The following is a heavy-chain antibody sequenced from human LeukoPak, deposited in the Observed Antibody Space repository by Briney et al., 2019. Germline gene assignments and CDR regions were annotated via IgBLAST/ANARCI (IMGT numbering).Heavy chain of an antibody. V-gene: IGHV3-23*01. J-gene: IGHJ4*02. CDR1: GFTFSSYA. CDR3: TADLRRTYRDSSDYLLSDS. D-gene: IGHD3-22*01. CDR2: ISGSGGNT. Sequence: GGSLRLSCAASGFTFSSYAMNWVRQAPGKGLEWVSGISGSGGNTYYADSVKGRFTISRDNSKSTLYLQTHSLRAEDTAVYYCTADLRRTYRDSSDYLLSDSWGPGTLVTVSS.